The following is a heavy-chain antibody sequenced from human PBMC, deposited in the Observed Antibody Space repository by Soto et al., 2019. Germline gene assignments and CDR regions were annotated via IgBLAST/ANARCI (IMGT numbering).Heavy chain of an antibody. D-gene: IGHD2-2*01. CDR1: RFGLSGYA. CDR3: ARAFCSPTSCYHHGGPQYISYFGMDV. CDR2: ISIRGMEK. V-gene: IGHV3-30*04. J-gene: IGHJ6*02. Sequence: QVQLVESGGGVVQPGRSLRLSCEASRFGLSGYAFHWVRQAPGKGLEWVARISIRGMEKWYGDPVRGRFTISRDDSRNTVFLQMDSLRPEDTAVYFCARAFCSPTSCYHHGGPQYISYFGMDVWGQGTTVTVSS.